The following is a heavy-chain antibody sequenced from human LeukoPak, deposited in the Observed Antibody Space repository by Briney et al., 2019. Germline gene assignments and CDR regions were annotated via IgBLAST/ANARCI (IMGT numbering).Heavy chain of an antibody. CDR1: GHTFTGYY. CDR3: ARDGLGYYYGSGSLNWFDP. D-gene: IGHD3-10*01. Sequence: GASVKVSCKTSGHTFTGYYMHWVRQAPGQGLEWMGWINPNSGGTNYAQKFQGRVTMTRDTSISTAYMELSRLRSDDTAVYYCARDGLGYYYGSGSLNWFDPWGQGTLVTVSS. V-gene: IGHV1-2*02. J-gene: IGHJ5*02. CDR2: INPNSGGT.